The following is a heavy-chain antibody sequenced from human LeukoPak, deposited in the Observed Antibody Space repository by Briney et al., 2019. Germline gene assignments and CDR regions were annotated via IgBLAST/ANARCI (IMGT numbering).Heavy chain of an antibody. V-gene: IGHV4-39*01. D-gene: IGHD3-22*01. Sequence: SETLSLTCAVYGGSFSGYYWGWIRQPPGKGLEWIGSIYYSGSTYYNPSLKSRVTISVDTSKNQFSLKLSSVTAADTAVYYCARHPTPLRYYYDSSGYYYFDYWGQGTLVTVSS. J-gene: IGHJ4*02. CDR2: IYYSGST. CDR3: ARHPTPLRYYYDSSGYYYFDY. CDR1: GGSFSGYY.